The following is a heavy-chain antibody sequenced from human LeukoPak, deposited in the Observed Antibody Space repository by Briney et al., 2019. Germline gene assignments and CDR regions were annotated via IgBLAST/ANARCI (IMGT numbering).Heavy chain of an antibody. D-gene: IGHD1-26*01. V-gene: IGHV1-2*02. Sequence: ASVTVSCKASGYTFTGYYMHWVRQAPGQGLEWMGWINPNSGGTNFAQNFQGRVTMTRDTSINTVYMELSRLRSDDTAMYLCARGGVGTTSYFYYMDVWGKGTTVTVSS. CDR1: GYTFTGYY. CDR2: INPNSGGT. J-gene: IGHJ6*03. CDR3: ARGGVGTTSYFYYMDV.